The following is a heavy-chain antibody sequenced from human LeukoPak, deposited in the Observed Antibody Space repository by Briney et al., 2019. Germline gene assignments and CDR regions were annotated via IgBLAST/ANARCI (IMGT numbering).Heavy chain of an antibody. CDR2: LSGSSGST. Sequence: PGGSLRLSCAASGFTFSNYGMSWVRQAPGKGLEWVSALSGSSGSTYYADSVKGRFTISRDNSKTTLYLQMNSLRDDDTAVYYCARNVLVWFGELLYLDYWGQGTLVTVSS. J-gene: IGHJ4*02. D-gene: IGHD3-10*01. CDR1: GFTFSNYG. CDR3: ARNVLVWFGELLYLDY. V-gene: IGHV3-23*01.